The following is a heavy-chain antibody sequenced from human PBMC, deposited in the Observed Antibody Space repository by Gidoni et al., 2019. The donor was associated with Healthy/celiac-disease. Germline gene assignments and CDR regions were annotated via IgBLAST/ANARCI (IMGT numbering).Heavy chain of an antibody. CDR1: GFSLSTSGVG. CDR2: IYGDDDK. J-gene: IGHJ4*02. CDR3: AHWGLPYCGGDCYCF. V-gene: IGHV2-5*02. Sequence: QITLKESGPTLVKPTQTLTRTCTFPGFSLSTSGVGVGWIRQPPGKALEWLALIYGDDDKRYSPSLKSRLTITKDTSKNQVVLTMTNMDPVDTATYYCAHWGLPYCGGDCYCFWGQGTLVTVSS. D-gene: IGHD2-21*01.